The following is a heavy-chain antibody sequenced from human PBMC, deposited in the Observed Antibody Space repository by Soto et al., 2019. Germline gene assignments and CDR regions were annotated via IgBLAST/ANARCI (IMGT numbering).Heavy chain of an antibody. J-gene: IGHJ6*02. CDR3: AQKEDIGYFYGMDV. V-gene: IGHV3-23*01. Sequence: PGGSRRRSWAASGFTFSEYVMSWVRQAPGKGLEWVSGISGSGDRTYYADSVNGRFTISRDKSKNTLYLEMNSLRAEDTAVYYCAQKEDIGYFYGMDVWGQGTTVTISS. CDR1: GFTFSEYV. CDR2: ISGSGDRT. D-gene: IGHD2-21*01.